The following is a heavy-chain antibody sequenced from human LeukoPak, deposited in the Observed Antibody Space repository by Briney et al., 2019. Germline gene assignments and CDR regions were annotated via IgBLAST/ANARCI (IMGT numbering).Heavy chain of an antibody. Sequence: GASVKVSCKASGYTFTSYGISWVRQAPGQGLEWMGWISAYNGNTNYAQKLQGRVTMTTDTSTSTAYMELRSLRSDDTAVYYCASGPEYYYDSSGYFPDYWGQGTLVTVSS. J-gene: IGHJ4*02. CDR1: GYTFTSYG. D-gene: IGHD3-22*01. V-gene: IGHV1-18*01. CDR2: ISAYNGNT. CDR3: ASGPEYYYDSSGYFPDY.